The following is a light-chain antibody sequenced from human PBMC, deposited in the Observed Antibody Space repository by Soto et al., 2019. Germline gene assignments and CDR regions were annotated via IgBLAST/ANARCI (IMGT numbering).Light chain of an antibody. J-gene: IGLJ2*01. Sequence: QSVRTQPPSASGTPGQRVTISCSGSSSNIGSNTVNWYQQLPGTAPKLVIYSNNQRPSGVPDRFSGSKSGTSASLAISGLQSEDEADYYCVAWDDSLHGYVVFGGGTKVPVL. V-gene: IGLV1-44*01. CDR2: SNN. CDR1: SSNIGSNT. CDR3: VAWDDSLHGYVV.